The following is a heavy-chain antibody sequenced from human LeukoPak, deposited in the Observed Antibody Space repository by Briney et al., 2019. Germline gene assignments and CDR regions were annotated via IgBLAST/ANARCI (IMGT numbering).Heavy chain of an antibody. D-gene: IGHD6-6*01. Sequence: GASVKVSCKVSVYTLTELSMHWVRQAPGKGLEWMGVFDPEDGETIYAQKFQGRVTMIEDTSTDTAYIGLSSLRSEDTAVYYCATDRDGGGSSSSGDAFDIWGQGTMVTVSS. V-gene: IGHV1-24*01. CDR1: VYTLTELS. CDR3: ATDRDGGGSSSSGDAFDI. CDR2: FDPEDGET. J-gene: IGHJ3*02.